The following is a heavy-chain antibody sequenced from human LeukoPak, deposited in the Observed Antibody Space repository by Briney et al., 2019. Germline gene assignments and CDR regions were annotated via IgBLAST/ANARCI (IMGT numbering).Heavy chain of an antibody. J-gene: IGHJ4*02. CDR2: IYYSGST. CDR1: GGSISSYY. V-gene: IGHV4-59*08. CDR3: ARLNYYDSKGDY. D-gene: IGHD3-22*01. Sequence: PSETLSLTCTVSGGSISSYYWSWIRQPPGKGLEWIGYIYYSGSTNYNPSLKSRVTISVDTSKNQFSLKLSSVTAADTAVYYCARLNYYDSKGDYWGQGTLVTVSS.